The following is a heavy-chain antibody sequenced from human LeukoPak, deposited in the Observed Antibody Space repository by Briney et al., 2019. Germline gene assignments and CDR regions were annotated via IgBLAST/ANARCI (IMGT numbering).Heavy chain of an antibody. J-gene: IGHJ5*02. Sequence: PSETLSLTCTVSGYSISSGYYWGWIRQPPGKGLEWIGSIYHSGSTYYNPSLKSRVTISVDTSKNQFSLKLSSVTAADTAVYYCARSLQDNYDSSAYHWFWFDPWGQGTLVTVSS. V-gene: IGHV4-38-2*02. CDR2: IYHSGST. CDR3: ARSLQDNYDSSAYHWFWFDP. CDR1: GYSISSGYY. D-gene: IGHD3-22*01.